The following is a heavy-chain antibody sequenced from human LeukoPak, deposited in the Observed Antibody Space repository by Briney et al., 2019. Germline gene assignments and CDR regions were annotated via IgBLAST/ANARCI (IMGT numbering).Heavy chain of an antibody. CDR3: ARVSRVRWYYDFCTPPGF. CDR1: GYTFTSYD. Sequence: ASVKVSCKASGYTFTSYDINWVRQAPGQGLEWMGWINPDSGNTGYAQKFQGRVTITRNTSISTAYMELSSLRSEDTAVYYCARVSRVRWYYDFCTPPGFWDQGTLVTVSS. D-gene: IGHD3-3*01. J-gene: IGHJ4*02. V-gene: IGHV1-8*03. CDR2: INPDSGNT.